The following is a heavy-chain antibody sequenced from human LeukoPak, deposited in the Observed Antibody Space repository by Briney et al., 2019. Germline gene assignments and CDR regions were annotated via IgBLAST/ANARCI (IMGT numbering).Heavy chain of an antibody. CDR1: GGSISSYY. D-gene: IGHD3-3*01. CDR2: IYYSGST. Sequence: SETLSLTCTVSGGSISSYYWSWIRPPPGRGLEWIGYIYYSGSTNYNPSLKSRVTISVDTSKNQFSLKLSSVTAADTAVYYCARAGGVWFDPWGQGTLVTVSS. CDR3: ARAGGVWFDP. J-gene: IGHJ5*02. V-gene: IGHV4-59*01.